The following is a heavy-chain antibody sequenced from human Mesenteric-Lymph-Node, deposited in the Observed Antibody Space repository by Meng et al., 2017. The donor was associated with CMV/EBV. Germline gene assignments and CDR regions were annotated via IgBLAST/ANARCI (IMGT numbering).Heavy chain of an antibody. V-gene: IGHV3-11*04. D-gene: IGHD3-9*01. CDR2: ISSSSSPI. CDR1: GFIFSDYY. CDR3: VRGSYDWLPQFDAFDL. Sequence: GGSLRLSCAASGFIFSDYYMSWIRQAPGKGLEWVSYISSSSSPIYYADSVKGRFSISRDNAKRSLYLQMNSLRVEDTAVDYWVRGSYDWLPQFDAFDLWGQGTMVTGSS. J-gene: IGHJ3*01.